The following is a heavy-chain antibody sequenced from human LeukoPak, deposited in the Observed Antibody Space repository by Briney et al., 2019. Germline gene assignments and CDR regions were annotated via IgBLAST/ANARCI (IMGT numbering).Heavy chain of an antibody. J-gene: IGHJ3*02. Sequence: SETLSLTCTVSGGSISSGSYYWSWIRQPAGKGLEWIGRIYTSGSTDYNASLKSRVTISVDTSKNHFSLKLSSATAADTAVYFCARGPYSYDSSGAFDIWGQGTMVTVSS. CDR2: IYTSGST. D-gene: IGHD3-22*01. CDR1: GGSISSGSYY. CDR3: ARGPYSYDSSGAFDI. V-gene: IGHV4-61*02.